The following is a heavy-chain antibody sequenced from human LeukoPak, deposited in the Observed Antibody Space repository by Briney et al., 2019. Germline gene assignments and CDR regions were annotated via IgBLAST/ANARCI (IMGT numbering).Heavy chain of an antibody. CDR3: ARDRPTSGTYFFAY. D-gene: IGHD1-26*01. J-gene: IGHJ4*02. CDR2: ISGRSSTI. Sequence: GGSLSLSCAASAFTFSDYSMNWVRQAPGKGLEWISYISGRSSTIYYADSVRGLFTISRDNAKNSMYLQMNSLRAEDTAVYYCARDRPTSGTYFFAYWGQRPLVTVSS. V-gene: IGHV3-48*01. CDR1: AFTFSDYS.